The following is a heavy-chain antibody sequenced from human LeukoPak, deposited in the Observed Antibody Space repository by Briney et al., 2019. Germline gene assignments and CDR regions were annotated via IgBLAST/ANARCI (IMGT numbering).Heavy chain of an antibody. CDR1: GFPVNTNY. D-gene: IGHD6-13*01. CDR3: AKEGGYSSTWY. V-gene: IGHV3-53*01. J-gene: IGHJ4*02. CDR2: IYSEGTT. Sequence: GGSLRLSCAASGFPVNTNYLTWVRQAPGKGLEWVSVIYSEGTTHYADSVKGRFTISRDNSKNTVYLQMNSLRVEDTAVYYCAKEGGYSSTWYWGQGTLVTVSS.